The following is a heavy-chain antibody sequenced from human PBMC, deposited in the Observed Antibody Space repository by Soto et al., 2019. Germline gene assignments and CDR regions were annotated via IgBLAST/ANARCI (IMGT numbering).Heavy chain of an antibody. Sequence: GVLRLSCAASGFRVSSEYMSWVRQAPGKGLEWVSLIYSGGDTYYADSVKGRFTISRDISSTTIYLHMTSLRADDTAIYYCTRAGRYSVNSYVYNHYPISVSARRTTVTRSS. CDR2: IYSGGDT. CDR1: GFRVSSEY. D-gene: IGHD4-4*01. CDR3: TRAGRYSVNSYVYNHYPISV. J-gene: IGHJ6*02. V-gene: IGHV3-53*01.